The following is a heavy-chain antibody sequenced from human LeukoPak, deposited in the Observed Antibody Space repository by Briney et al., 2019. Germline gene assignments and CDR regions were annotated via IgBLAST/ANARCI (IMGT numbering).Heavy chain of an antibody. D-gene: IGHD4-17*01. CDR1: GYTFINYF. V-gene: IGHV1-2*06. Sequence: GASVKVSCKASGYTFINYFLHWVRQAPGQGLEWMGRINPNTGGTNYARKFQGRIIMTRDTSINTAYMELTRLRSDDTAVYYCARKGDYEVDFDYWGQGTLVTVSS. CDR2: INPNTGGT. CDR3: ARKGDYEVDFDY. J-gene: IGHJ4*02.